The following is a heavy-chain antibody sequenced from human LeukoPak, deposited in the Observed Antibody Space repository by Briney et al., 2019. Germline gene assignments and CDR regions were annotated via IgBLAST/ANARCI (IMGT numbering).Heavy chain of an antibody. CDR2: ISYRGVNT. V-gene: IGHV3-23*01. CDR3: AKAFTMRDAFDI. J-gene: IGHJ3*02. CDR1: GFSFDDYA. Sequence: GGSLRLSCAASGFSFDDYAMHWVRQAPGKGLEWVSGISYRGVNTYYTDSVRGRLTISRDNSKNTLFLQMNSLRAEDTAIYFCAKAFTMRDAFDIWGQGTMVTVSS. D-gene: IGHD3-22*01.